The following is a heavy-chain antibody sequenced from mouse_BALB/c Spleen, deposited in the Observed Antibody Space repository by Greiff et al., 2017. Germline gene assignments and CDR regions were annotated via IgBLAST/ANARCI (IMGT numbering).Heavy chain of an antibody. D-gene: IGHD3-3*01. CDR1: GYSITSDYA. Sequence: VQLKESGPGLVKPSQSLSLTCTVTGYSITSDYAWNWIRQFPGNKLEWMGYISYSGSTSYNPSLKSRISITRDTSKNQFFLQLNSVTTEDTATYYCALKGLNAMDYWGQGTSVTVSS. CDR3: ALKGLNAMDY. CDR2: ISYSGST. V-gene: IGHV3-2*02. J-gene: IGHJ4*01.